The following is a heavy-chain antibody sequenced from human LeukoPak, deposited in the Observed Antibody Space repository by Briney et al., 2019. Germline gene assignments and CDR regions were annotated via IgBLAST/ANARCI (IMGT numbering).Heavy chain of an antibody. CDR2: INPSGGST. CDR1: GYTFTSYG. J-gene: IGHJ5*02. CDR3: ARGGVGATTYVWFDP. Sequence: ASVKVSCKASGYTFTSYGISWVRQAPGQGLECMGIINPSGGSTSYAQKFQGRVTMTRDMSTSTVYMELSSLRSEDTAVYYCARGGVGATTYVWFDPWGQGTLVTVSS. V-gene: IGHV1-46*01. D-gene: IGHD1-26*01.